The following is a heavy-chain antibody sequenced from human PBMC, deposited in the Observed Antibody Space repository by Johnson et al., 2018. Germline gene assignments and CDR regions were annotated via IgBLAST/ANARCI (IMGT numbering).Heavy chain of an antibody. D-gene: IGHD1-26*01. CDR3: ASGDPWELGFYYHGMDV. V-gene: IGHV3-30*04. Sequence: VQLVETGGGVVQPGRSLRLSCAASGFTFSSYAMHWVRQAPGNGLERVAVISYDGSNKFYADSVQGRFTISRDNSKNSLYLQMNSLRVEDTAVYYCASGDPWELGFYYHGMDVWGQGTMVTVSS. CDR2: ISYDGSNK. J-gene: IGHJ6*02. CDR1: GFTFSSYA.